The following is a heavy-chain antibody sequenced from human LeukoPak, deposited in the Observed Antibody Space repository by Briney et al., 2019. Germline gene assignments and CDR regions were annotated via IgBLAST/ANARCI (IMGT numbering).Heavy chain of an antibody. CDR3: ARDDYGWGSHPY. D-gene: IGHD3-10*01. J-gene: IGHJ4*02. CDR1: GLTFSSYW. Sequence: PGGSLRLSCAGSGLTFSSYWMTWVRQAPGKGLEWVANIKPDGSEKAYVDSVKGRFTTSRDNAKNSPYLQMNSLRAEDTAVYYCARDDYGWGSHPYWGQGTLVTVSS. CDR2: IKPDGSEK. V-gene: IGHV3-7*04.